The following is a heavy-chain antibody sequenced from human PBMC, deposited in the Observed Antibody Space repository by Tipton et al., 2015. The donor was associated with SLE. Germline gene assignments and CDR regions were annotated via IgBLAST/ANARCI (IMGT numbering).Heavy chain of an antibody. CDR1: GYSFSNYW. Sequence: QSGPEVKKPGESLKISCKGSGYSFSNYWIGWVRQMPGKGLEWMGVISPADSDTRYSPSFQGHVNISVEKSINTAYLQWSSLEAANSSIYYLARITGSRYDFDIWGQGTMVTISS. CDR2: ISPADSDT. CDR3: ARITGSRYDFDI. D-gene: IGHD1-14*01. J-gene: IGHJ3*02. V-gene: IGHV5-51*03.